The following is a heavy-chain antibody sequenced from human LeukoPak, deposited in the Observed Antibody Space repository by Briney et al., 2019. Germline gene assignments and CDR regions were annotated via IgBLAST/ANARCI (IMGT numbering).Heavy chain of an antibody. J-gene: IGHJ6*02. CDR1: GFTFSSYG. CDR2: IWYDGSNK. Sequence: GGSLRLSCAASGFTFSSYGMHWVRQAPGKGLEWVAVIWYDGSNKYYADSVKGRFTIFRDNSKNTLYLQMNSLRAEDTAVYYCARDYYYGSGSYLAPRVMDVWGQGTTVTVSS. CDR3: ARDYYYGSGSYLAPRVMDV. D-gene: IGHD3-10*01. V-gene: IGHV3-33*01.